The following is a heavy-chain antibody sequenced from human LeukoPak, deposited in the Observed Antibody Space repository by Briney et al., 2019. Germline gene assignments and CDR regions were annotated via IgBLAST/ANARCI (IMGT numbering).Heavy chain of an antibody. CDR1: GGSFSGYY. D-gene: IGHD5-24*01. Sequence: SETLSLTCAVYGGSFSGYYWSWIRQPPGNWLEWIGEINHSGSTNYNPSLKSRVIISVDTSKNQFSLKLSSVTAADTAVYYCASEMATAIDYWGQGTLVTVSS. V-gene: IGHV4-34*01. J-gene: IGHJ4*02. CDR2: INHSGST. CDR3: ASEMATAIDY.